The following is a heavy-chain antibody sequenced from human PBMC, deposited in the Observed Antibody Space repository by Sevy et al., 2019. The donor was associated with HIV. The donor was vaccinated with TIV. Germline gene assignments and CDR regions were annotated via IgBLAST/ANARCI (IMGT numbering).Heavy chain of an antibody. CDR1: GGSINSYH. CDR3: ARRNDFDI. V-gene: IGHV4-59*08. CDR2: VYYTGGT. Sequence: SETLSLTCTVSGGSINSYHWNWIRQPPGKGLEWIGYVYYTGGTNYNPSLKNRVTISVDRTKNQSSLKLTSVTAADTAVYYCARRNDFDIWGQGTMVTVSS. J-gene: IGHJ3*02.